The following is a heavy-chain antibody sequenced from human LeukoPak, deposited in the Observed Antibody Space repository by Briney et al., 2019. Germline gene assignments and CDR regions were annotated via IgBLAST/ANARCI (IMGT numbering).Heavy chain of an antibody. D-gene: IGHD3-16*02. Sequence: SVKVSCKASGGTFSSYAISWVRQAPGQGLEWMGRIIPILGIANYAQKFQGRVTITADKSTSTAYMELSSLRSEDTAVYYCARDYLDGYVWGSYRGYFDYWGQGTLVTVSS. CDR3: ARDYLDGYVWGSYRGYFDY. CDR1: GGTFSSYA. CDR2: IIPILGIA. V-gene: IGHV1-69*04. J-gene: IGHJ4*02.